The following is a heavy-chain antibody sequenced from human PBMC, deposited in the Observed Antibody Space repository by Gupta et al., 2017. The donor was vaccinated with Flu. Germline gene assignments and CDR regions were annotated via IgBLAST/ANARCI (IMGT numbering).Heavy chain of an antibody. CDR3: ARDGAGGRDY. Sequence: QVQLVQSGAEVKKPGTSVRVSCKASGYTFTNFGFSWVRQAPGQGFEWMGWITVHSGVENYAQRFRDRVTITRDTFTSTVFLELTYLRYDDTAVYYCARDGAGGRDYWGQGTLVTVSS. D-gene: IGHD2-15*01. CDR1: GYTFTNFG. V-gene: IGHV1-18*04. J-gene: IGHJ4*01. CDR2: ITVHSGVE.